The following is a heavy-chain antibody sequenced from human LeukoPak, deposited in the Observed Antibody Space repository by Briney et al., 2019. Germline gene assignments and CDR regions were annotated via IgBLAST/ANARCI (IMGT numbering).Heavy chain of an antibody. J-gene: IGHJ4*02. CDR2: IISNGSST. V-gene: IGHV3-74*01. Sequence: GGSLRLSCAASGFTFSNYSMRWVRQAPGKGLVWVSPIISNGSSTTSADSVKGRFTISRDNAKNTLYLQMNSLRAEDTAVYYWAQGGGNVIDYWGQGTLVTVSS. D-gene: IGHD4-23*01. CDR1: GFTFSNYS. CDR3: AQGGGNVIDY.